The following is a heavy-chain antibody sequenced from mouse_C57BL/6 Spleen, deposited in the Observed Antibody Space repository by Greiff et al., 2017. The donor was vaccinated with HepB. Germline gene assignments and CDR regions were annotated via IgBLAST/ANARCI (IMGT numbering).Heavy chain of an antibody. CDR3: ARRNYYGSSKAMDY. Sequence: EVHVVESGGGLVQPGGSLKLSCAASGFTFSDYYMYWVRQTPEKRLEWVAYISNGGGSTYYPDTVKGRFTISRDNAKNTLYLQMSRLKSEDTAMYYCARRNYYGSSKAMDYWGQGTSVTVSS. D-gene: IGHD1-1*01. J-gene: IGHJ4*01. CDR2: ISNGGGST. CDR1: GFTFSDYY. V-gene: IGHV5-12*01.